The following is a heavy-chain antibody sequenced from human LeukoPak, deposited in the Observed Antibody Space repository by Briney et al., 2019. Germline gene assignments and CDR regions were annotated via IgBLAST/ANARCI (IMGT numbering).Heavy chain of an antibody. V-gene: IGHV3-30*02. CDR3: AITVDCRATTACYSYFHH. CDR2: IRYDGSNK. D-gene: IGHD2-21*02. Sequence: GGSLRLSCVASGFTFSSHGMHWVRQAPGKGLEWVAFIRYDGSNKYYADSVKGRFTISRDNSKNTLYLQMNSLRAEDTAVYYCAITVDCRATTACYSYFHHWGQGTLVTVSS. J-gene: IGHJ1*01. CDR1: GFTFSSHG.